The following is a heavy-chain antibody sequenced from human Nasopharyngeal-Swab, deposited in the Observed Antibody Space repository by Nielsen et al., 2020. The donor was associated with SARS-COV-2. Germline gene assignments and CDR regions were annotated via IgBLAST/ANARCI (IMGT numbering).Heavy chain of an antibody. CDR2: INHSGST. J-gene: IGHJ6*03. D-gene: IGHD2-2*01. Sequence: GSLRLSCAVYGGSFSAYYWGWIRQPPGKGLEWIAEINHSGSTNYNPSLKSRFTLSVDTSMNQFSLELRSVTAADTAVYYCARGLSGIVPAPILGLGPYYYYYYMDVWGKGTTVTVSS. V-gene: IGHV4-34*01. CDR1: GGSFSAYY. CDR3: ARGLSGIVPAPILGLGPYYYYYYMDV.